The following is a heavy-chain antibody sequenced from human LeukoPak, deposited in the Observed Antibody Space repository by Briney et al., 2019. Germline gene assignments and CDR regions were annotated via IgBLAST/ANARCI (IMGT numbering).Heavy chain of an antibody. CDR3: ARARTRGYSGYGEGY. V-gene: IGHV3-7*03. CDR2: IKQDGSEK. D-gene: IGHD5-12*01. CDR1: EFTFSSYW. J-gene: IGHJ4*02. Sequence: GGSLRLSCAASEFTFSSYWMSWVRQAPGKGLEWVANIKQDGSEKYYVDSVKGRFTISRDNAKNSLYLQMNSLRAEETAVYYSARARTRGYSGYGEGYWGQGTMVTVSS.